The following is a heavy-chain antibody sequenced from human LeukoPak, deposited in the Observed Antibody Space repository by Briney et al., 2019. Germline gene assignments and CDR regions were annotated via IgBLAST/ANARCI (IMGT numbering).Heavy chain of an antibody. CDR1: GYTSTSYA. D-gene: IGHD5-18*01. J-gene: IGHJ4*02. V-gene: IGHV1-3*01. Sequence: ASVKVSCKASGYTSTSYAMHWVRQAPGQRLEWMGWINAGNGNTKYSQKFQGRVTITRDTSASTAYMELRSLKSDDTAVYYCARWIQLWSAFDYWGQGTLVTVSS. CDR2: INAGNGNT. CDR3: ARWIQLWSAFDY.